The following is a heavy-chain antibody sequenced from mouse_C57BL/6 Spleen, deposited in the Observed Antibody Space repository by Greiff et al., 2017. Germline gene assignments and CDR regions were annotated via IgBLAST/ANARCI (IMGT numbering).Heavy chain of an antibody. CDR2: INPYNGGT. CDR3: ARIDGYYVPYAMDY. CDR1: GYTFTDYY. Sequence: EVQLQQSGPVLVKPGASVKMSCKASGYTFTDYYMNWVKQSHGKSLEWIGVINPYNGGTSYNQKFKGKATLTVDKSSSTAYMELRSLTSEDSAVYFCARIDGYYVPYAMDYWGQGTSVTVSS. J-gene: IGHJ4*01. V-gene: IGHV1-19*01. D-gene: IGHD2-3*01.